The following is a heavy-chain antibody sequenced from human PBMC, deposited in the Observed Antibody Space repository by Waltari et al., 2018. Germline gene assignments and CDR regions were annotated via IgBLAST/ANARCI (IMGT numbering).Heavy chain of an antibody. CDR3: ARGVGSSGDF. D-gene: IGHD3-10*01. V-gene: IGHV5-10-1*03. Sequence: EIQLVQSGAEVTKSGESLTIPCKGSGYNFPSYWINWVRQMPGKGLEWMGRIDPSDSETIYSPSFQDHVIISSDKSISTAYLQWSRLEASDTAIYYCARGVGSSGDFWGQGTLGTVSS. J-gene: IGHJ4*02. CDR2: IDPSDSET. CDR1: GYNFPSYW.